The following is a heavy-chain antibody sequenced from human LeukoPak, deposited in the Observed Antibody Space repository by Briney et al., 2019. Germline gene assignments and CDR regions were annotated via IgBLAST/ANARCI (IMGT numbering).Heavy chain of an antibody. V-gene: IGHV3-74*01. Sequence: GGSLRLSCAASGFTFSSYSMNWVRQAPGKGLVWVSRINSDGSSTTYADSVKGRFTISRDNAKNTLYLQMNSLKVEDTAVYYCTRVFVGDEYSSSGYWGQGTLVTVSS. CDR3: TRVFVGDEYSSSGY. J-gene: IGHJ4*02. D-gene: IGHD6-13*01. CDR1: GFTFSSYS. CDR2: INSDGSST.